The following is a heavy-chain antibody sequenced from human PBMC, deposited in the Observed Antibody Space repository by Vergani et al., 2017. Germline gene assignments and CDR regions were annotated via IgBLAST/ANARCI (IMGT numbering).Heavy chain of an antibody. CDR3: TTLSPNLAHW. Sequence: EVQLVESGGGLVKPGGSLRLSCAASGFSFSNAWMTWVRQGPGKGREGVGRIKSQIEGGTTDYAEPVKGRFTNSRDDSPNMLYLHMNSLKTEDTAVYYCTTLSPNLAHWWGQGTLVNVSS. J-gene: IGHJ4*02. D-gene: IGHD4/OR15-4a*01. CDR2: IKSQIEGGTT. CDR1: GFSFSNAW. V-gene: IGHV3-15*01.